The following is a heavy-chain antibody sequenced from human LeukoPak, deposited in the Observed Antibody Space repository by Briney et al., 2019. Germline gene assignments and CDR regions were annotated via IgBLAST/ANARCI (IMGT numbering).Heavy chain of an antibody. Sequence: PSETLSLTCTVSGGSVSSSTYYWGWIRQPPGKGLEWIGSIYYSGSTYYNPSLKSRVTISLDTSKNQFSLKLSSVTAADTAVYYYARGPIVIVPATTFDYWGQGTLVTVSS. V-gene: IGHV4-39*07. J-gene: IGHJ4*02. CDR3: ARGPIVIVPATTFDY. D-gene: IGHD2-2*01. CDR1: GGSVSSSTYY. CDR2: IYYSGST.